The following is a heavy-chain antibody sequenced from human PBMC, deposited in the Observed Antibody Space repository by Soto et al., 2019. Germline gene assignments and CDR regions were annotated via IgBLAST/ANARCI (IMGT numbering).Heavy chain of an antibody. D-gene: IGHD3-22*01. V-gene: IGHV3-21*01. CDR2: ITSSSSYI. CDR1: GFTFSLYS. J-gene: IGHJ4*02. Sequence: PGGSLRLSCAASGFTFSLYSIIWVRQAPGKGLEWVASITSSSSYIYYEDSLKGRFTISRDNAKNSLFLQLDSLRAEDTAVYFCVRARSTDSRPDYWGQGTLVTVSS. CDR3: VRARSTDSRPDY.